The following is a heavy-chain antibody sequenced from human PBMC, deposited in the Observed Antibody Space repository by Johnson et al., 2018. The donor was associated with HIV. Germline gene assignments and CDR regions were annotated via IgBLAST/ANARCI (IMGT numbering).Heavy chain of an antibody. CDR3: TRGRHSLDAFDV. Sequence: VRLVESGGGVVRPGGSLRLSCAASGFTFDDYSMHWVRQAPGKGLVWVASISWHSGGIVYADSVKGRFTISRDNAKNSLYLQMNSLRAEDTAVYYCTRGRHSLDAFDVWGQGTMVTVSS. D-gene: IGHD2-21*01. J-gene: IGHJ3*01. CDR1: GFTFDDYS. V-gene: IGHV3-9*01. CDR2: ISWHSGGI.